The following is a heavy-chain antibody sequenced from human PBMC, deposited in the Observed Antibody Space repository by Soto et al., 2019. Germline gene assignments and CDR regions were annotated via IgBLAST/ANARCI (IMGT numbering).Heavy chain of an antibody. CDR3: AKDGAPWYYDSSGLLFDY. CDR1: GFTFSSYA. Sequence: GRSLRLSCAASGFTFSSYAMSWVRQAPGKGLEWVSAISGSGGSTHYADSVKGRFTISRDNSKNTLYLQMNSLRAEDTAVYYCAKDGAPWYYDSSGLLFDYWGQGTLVTVS. V-gene: IGHV3-23*01. CDR2: ISGSGGST. J-gene: IGHJ4*02. D-gene: IGHD3-22*01.